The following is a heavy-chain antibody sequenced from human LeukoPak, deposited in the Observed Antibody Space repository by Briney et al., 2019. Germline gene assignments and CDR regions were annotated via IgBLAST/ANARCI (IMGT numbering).Heavy chain of an antibody. CDR1: GYTFTDYY. D-gene: IGHD2-2*03. Sequence: ASVKISCKVSGYTFTDYYMHWVQQAPGKGLEWMGLVDPEDGETIYAEKFQGRVTITADTSTDTAYMELSSLRSGDTAVYYCATESGYCSSTSCYALLDYWGQGTLVTVSS. J-gene: IGHJ4*02. CDR3: ATESGYCSSTSCYALLDY. CDR2: VDPEDGET. V-gene: IGHV1-69-2*01.